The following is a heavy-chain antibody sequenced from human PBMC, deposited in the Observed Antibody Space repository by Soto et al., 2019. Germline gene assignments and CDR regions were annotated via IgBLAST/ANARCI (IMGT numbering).Heavy chain of an antibody. V-gene: IGHV3-73*01. CDR1: GITFSGSA. CDR3: SGLPYDYIDYGPDY. Sequence: SGGSLRLSCTASGITFSGSAIHWVRQASGRGLEWLGRIRTKSNGFATAYAVSLKGRFTVSRDDSKNTAYLQINSLKTEDTAVYYCSGLPYDYIDYGPDYWGQGTLVTVSS. J-gene: IGHJ4*02. CDR2: IRTKSNGFAT. D-gene: IGHD3-16*01.